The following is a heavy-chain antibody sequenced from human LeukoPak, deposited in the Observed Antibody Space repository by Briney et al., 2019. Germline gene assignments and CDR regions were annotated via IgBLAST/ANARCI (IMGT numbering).Heavy chain of an antibody. D-gene: IGHD3-22*01. CDR2: IYHSGST. CDR1: GGSISSRNW. J-gene: IGHJ4*02. CDR3: ARGGYYDSSGYNYFDY. V-gene: IGHV4-4*02. Sequence: SETLSLTCAVSGGSISSRNWWSWVRQPPGKGLEWIGEIYHSGSTNYNPSLKSRVTISVDTSKNQFSLKLSSVTAADTAVYYCARGGYYDSSGYNYFDYWGQGTLVTVSS.